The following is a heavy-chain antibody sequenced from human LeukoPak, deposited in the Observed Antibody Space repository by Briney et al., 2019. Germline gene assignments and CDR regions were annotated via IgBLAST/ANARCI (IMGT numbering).Heavy chain of an antibody. D-gene: IGHD3-22*01. Sequence: PGGSLRLSCAASGFTFSSYAMSWVRQAPGKGLEWVSAISGSGGSTYYADSVKGRFTISRDNSKNTLYLQMNGLRAEDTAVYYCASRDSSGYHNWFDPWGQGTLVTVSS. J-gene: IGHJ5*02. CDR3: ASRDSSGYHNWFDP. CDR1: GFTFSSYA. V-gene: IGHV3-23*01. CDR2: ISGSGGST.